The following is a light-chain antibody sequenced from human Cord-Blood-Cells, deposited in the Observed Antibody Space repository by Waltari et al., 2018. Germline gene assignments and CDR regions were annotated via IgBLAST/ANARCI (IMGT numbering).Light chain of an antibody. Sequence: DIQMTQSPSSLSASVGDRVTITCRASQSISSYLNWYQQKPGKAPKLLIYAASSLQSGVPSRCSGSGSGTDCTLTISSLQPEDFATYYCQQSYSTPRYTFGQGTKLEIK. CDR3: QQSYSTPRYT. CDR1: QSISSY. CDR2: AAS. V-gene: IGKV1-39*01. J-gene: IGKJ2*01.